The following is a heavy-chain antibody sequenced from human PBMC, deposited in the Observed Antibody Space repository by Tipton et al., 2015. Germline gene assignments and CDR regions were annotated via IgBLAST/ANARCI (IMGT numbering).Heavy chain of an antibody. CDR1: GYTFTGFY. Sequence: QVQLVQSGAEVKEPGASVKVSCKASGYTFTGFYMHWVRQAPGQGLEWVGGMVPLFRRERLAQKFQNRVKFTADESTATFFMELSSLTLEDTAVYFCAADRVVTVGGVLDFWGQGTLVTVSS. CDR3: AADRVVTVGGVLDF. J-gene: IGHJ4*02. V-gene: IGHV1-69*01. CDR2: MVPLFRRE. D-gene: IGHD3-3*01.